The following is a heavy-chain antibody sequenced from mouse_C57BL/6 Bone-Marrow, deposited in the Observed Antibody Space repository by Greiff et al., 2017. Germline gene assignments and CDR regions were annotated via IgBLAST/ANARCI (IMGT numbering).Heavy chain of an antibody. Sequence: QVHVKQSGAELVRPGASVTLSCKASGYTFTDYEMHWVKQTPVHGLEWIGAIDPETGGTAYNQKFKGKAILTADKSSSTAYMELRSLTSEDSAVYYCTLKYYYGSRHYYAMDYWGQGTSVTVSS. D-gene: IGHD1-1*01. V-gene: IGHV1-15*01. CDR2: IDPETGGT. J-gene: IGHJ4*01. CDR1: GYTFTDYE. CDR3: TLKYYYGSRHYYAMDY.